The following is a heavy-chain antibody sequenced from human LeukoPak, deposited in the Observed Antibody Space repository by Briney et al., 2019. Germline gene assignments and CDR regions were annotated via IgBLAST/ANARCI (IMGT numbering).Heavy chain of an antibody. V-gene: IGHV3-23*01. J-gene: IGHJ1*01. CDR3: AKDRGYYDNSGYYRPIQH. CDR1: GFTFSSYA. D-gene: IGHD3-22*01. CDR2: ISGSGGST. Sequence: GGSLRLSCAASGFTFSSYAMSWVRQAPGKGLEWVSAISGSGGSTYYADSVKGRFTISRDNSKNTLYLQMNSLGAEDTAVYYCAKDRGYYDNSGYYRPIQHWGQGTLVTVSS.